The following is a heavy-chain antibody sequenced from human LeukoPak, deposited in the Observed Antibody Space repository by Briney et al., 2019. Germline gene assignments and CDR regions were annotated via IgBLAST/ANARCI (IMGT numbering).Heavy chain of an antibody. D-gene: IGHD3-10*01. J-gene: IGHJ3*02. Sequence: GGSLRLSCAASGFTFSDAWMGWVRQPSGKGLEWVGRIKSKTDGGRTDYAAPVKGRSTVSRDDSKNTLYLQMNSLQTEDTAVYFCMTARRGESYAFDIWGQGTVVTVSS. CDR3: MTARRGESYAFDI. CDR2: IKSKTDGGRT. V-gene: IGHV3-15*01. CDR1: GFTFSDAW.